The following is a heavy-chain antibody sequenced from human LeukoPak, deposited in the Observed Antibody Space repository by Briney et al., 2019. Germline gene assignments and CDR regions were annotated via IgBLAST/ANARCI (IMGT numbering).Heavy chain of an antibody. V-gene: IGHV4-4*07. J-gene: IGHJ5*02. CDR1: GGSISSYY. CDR2: IYTSGST. D-gene: IGHD6-19*01. Sequence: SETLSLTCTVSGGSISSYYWNWIRQPAGKGLEWIGRIYTSGSTYYNPSLKSRVTISVDTSKNQFSLKLSSVTVADTAVYYCARHRKWLVRGNWFDPWGQGTLVTVSS. CDR3: ARHRKWLVRGNWFDP.